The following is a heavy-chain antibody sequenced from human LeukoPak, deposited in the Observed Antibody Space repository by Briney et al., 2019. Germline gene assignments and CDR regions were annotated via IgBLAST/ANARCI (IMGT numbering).Heavy chain of an antibody. CDR1: GFTFSTYW. J-gene: IGHJ6*02. Sequence: SGGSLRLSCAASGFTFSTYWMHWARQAPGKGLVWVSCINSDGSSPSYADSVKGRFTISRDNAKNTVYLQMNGLRAEDTAVYYCARWGSSGWYPMDVWGQGTTVTVSS. D-gene: IGHD6-19*01. CDR2: INSDGSSP. CDR3: ARWGSSGWYPMDV. V-gene: IGHV3-74*01.